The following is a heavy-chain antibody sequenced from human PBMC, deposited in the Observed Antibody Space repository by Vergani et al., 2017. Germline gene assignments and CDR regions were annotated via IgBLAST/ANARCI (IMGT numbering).Heavy chain of an antibody. CDR2: IYHSGST. J-gene: IGHJ6*04. V-gene: IGHV4-38-2*01. D-gene: IGHD1-1*01. Sequence: QVQLQESGPGLVKPSETLSLTCAVSGYSISSTYYLGWIRQPPGKGLEWIGSIYHSGSTYNNPSLKRRVTISVDTSKNQFSLELRSVTAADTAVYYCARHRVDNERGSMDIWGKETTVTVSP. CDR3: ARHRVDNERGSMDI. CDR1: GYSISSTYY.